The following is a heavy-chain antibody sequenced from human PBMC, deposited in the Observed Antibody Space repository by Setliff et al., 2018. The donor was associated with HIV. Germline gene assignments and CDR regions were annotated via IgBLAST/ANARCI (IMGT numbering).Heavy chain of an antibody. D-gene: IGHD2-8*01. CDR2: LDTDGTT. CDR1: GGSFTGYY. V-gene: IGHV4-4*07. Sequence: SETLSLTCAVSGGSFTGYYWSWIRQPAGKGLEWIGHLDTDGTTEYNPSLNSRVTIFLELSKNQVSLILTSVTAADTAIYYCARNFLYSTFFSSPGPGGSNYWGQGILVTVSS. CDR3: ARNFLYSTFFSSPGPGGSNY. J-gene: IGHJ4*02.